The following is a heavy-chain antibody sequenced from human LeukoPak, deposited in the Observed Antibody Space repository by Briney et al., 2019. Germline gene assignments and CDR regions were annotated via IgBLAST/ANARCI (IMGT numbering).Heavy chain of an antibody. CDR1: GGSISSSSYY. Sequence: SETLSLTCTVSGGSISSSSYYWGWIRQPPGKGLEWIGSIYYSGSTYYNPSLKSRVTISVDRSKNQFSLKLSSVTAADTAVYYCASAYYYDSSGYYYYYYYMDVWGKGTTVTVSS. V-gene: IGHV4-39*07. D-gene: IGHD3-22*01. CDR2: IYYSGST. J-gene: IGHJ6*03. CDR3: ASAYYYDSSGYYYYYYYMDV.